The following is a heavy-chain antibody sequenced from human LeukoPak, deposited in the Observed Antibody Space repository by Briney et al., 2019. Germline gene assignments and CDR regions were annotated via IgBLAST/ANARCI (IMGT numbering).Heavy chain of an antibody. CDR3: ARTSAARYAFDI. D-gene: IGHD6-6*01. CDR1: GFTFSSYS. CDR2: IKSDGSNT. V-gene: IGHV3-74*01. J-gene: IGHJ3*02. Sequence: GGSLRLSCAASGFTFSSYSMNWVRQAPGKGLVWVSRIKSDGSNTSYADSVKGRFTISRDNAKNTLYLQMNSLRAEDTAVYYCARTSAARYAFDIWGQGTMVTVSS.